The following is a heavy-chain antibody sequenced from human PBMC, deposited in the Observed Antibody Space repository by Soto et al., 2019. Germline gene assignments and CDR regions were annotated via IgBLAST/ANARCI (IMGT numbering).Heavy chain of an antibody. D-gene: IGHD2-8*01. J-gene: IGHJ4*02. V-gene: IGHV4-4*07. Sequence: SETLSLTCTVSGGSISSYYWSWIRQPAGKGLEWIGRIYTSGSTNYNPSLKSRVTMSVDTSKNQFSLKLSSVTAADTAVYYCARGPYCTNGVCYFDYWGQGTLVTVSS. CDR2: IYTSGST. CDR1: GGSISSYY. CDR3: ARGPYCTNGVCYFDY.